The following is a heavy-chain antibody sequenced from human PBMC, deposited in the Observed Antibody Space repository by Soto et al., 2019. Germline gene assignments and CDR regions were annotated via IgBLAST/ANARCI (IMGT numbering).Heavy chain of an antibody. CDR1: GFTFSSYS. V-gene: IGHV3-23*01. J-gene: IGHJ4*02. D-gene: IGHD6-6*01. Sequence: PGGSLRLSCAASGFTFSSYSMSWVRQAPGKGLEWITAISGSGGSTYYAESVKGRFTISRDNSKNTLYLQMNSLRAEDTAVYYCAKAARPGLGFYYFDCWGQATLVTLSS. CDR2: ISGSGGST. CDR3: AKAARPGLGFYYFDC.